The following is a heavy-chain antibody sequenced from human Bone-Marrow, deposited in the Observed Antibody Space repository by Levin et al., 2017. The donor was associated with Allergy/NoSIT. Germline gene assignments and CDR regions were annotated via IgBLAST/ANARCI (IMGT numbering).Heavy chain of an antibody. CDR1: GFTFSSYG. J-gene: IGHJ3*02. D-gene: IGHD6-25*01. CDR2: IWYDGSNK. V-gene: IGHV3-33*01. CDR3: ARGAGRSDAFDI. Sequence: PGGSLRLSCAASGFTFSSYGMHWVRQAPGKGLEWVAVIWYDGSNKYYADSVKGRFTISRDNSKNTLYLQMNSLRAEDTAVYYCARGAGRSDAFDIWGQGTMVTVSS.